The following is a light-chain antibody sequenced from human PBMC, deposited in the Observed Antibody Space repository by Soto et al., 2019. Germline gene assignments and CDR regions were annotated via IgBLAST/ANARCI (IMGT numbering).Light chain of an antibody. Sequence: QSALTQPRSVSGSPGQSVTISCTGTSSDIGGYNYVSWYQQHPGKAPKLMIYDVGKRPSGVPDRFSGSKSGNTASLTISGLQAEDEADYCCCSYAGSYTYVFGTGTKGTV. CDR2: DVG. J-gene: IGLJ1*01. CDR3: CSYAGSYTYV. CDR1: SSDIGGYNY. V-gene: IGLV2-11*01.